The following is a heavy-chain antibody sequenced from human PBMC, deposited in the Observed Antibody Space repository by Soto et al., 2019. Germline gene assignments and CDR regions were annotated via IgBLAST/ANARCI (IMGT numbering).Heavy chain of an antibody. J-gene: IGHJ4*02. Sequence: QVQLVESGGGVVKPGRPLRLSCAASGFTLSSNGIHWVRQAPAKGLEWVAVISYDGSNKYYADSVKGRFTISRDNSKNTLYLQMNSLRAEDTAVYYCAKDSSSCPFDYWGQGTLVTVSS. CDR3: AKDSSSCPFDY. CDR1: GFTLSSNG. D-gene: IGHD6-13*01. CDR2: ISYDGSNK. V-gene: IGHV3-30*18.